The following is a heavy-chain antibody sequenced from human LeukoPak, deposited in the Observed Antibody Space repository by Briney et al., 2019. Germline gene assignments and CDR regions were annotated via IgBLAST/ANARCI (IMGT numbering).Heavy chain of an antibody. CDR1: GGSFSGYY. D-gene: IGHD3-22*01. J-gene: IGHJ3*02. V-gene: IGHV4-34*01. Sequence: SETLSLTCAVYGGSFSGYYWSWIRQPPGKGLEWIGEINHSGSTNYNPSLKSRATISVDTSKNQFSLKLSSVTAADTAVYYCACLTTADAFDIWGQGTMVTVSS. CDR3: ACLTTADAFDI. CDR2: INHSGST.